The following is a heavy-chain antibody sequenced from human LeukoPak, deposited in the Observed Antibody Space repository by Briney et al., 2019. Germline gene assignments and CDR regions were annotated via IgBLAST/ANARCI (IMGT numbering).Heavy chain of an antibody. J-gene: IGHJ4*02. CDR2: INAYNDNT. D-gene: IGHD5-24*01. Sequence: ASVKVSCKASGYTFTSYGISWVRQAPGQGLEWMGWINAYNDNTNYAQKLQGRVTMTTDTSTSTTYMELRSLRSDDTAVYYCAREGDGYIYGDFDYWGQGTLVTVSS. CDR1: GYTFTSYG. V-gene: IGHV1-18*01. CDR3: AREGDGYIYGDFDY.